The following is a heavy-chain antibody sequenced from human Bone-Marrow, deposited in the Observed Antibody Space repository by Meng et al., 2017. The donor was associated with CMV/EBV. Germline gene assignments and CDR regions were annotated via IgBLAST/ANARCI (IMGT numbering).Heavy chain of an antibody. CDR2: IHYSGNT. CDR3: ARLAGCSSTSCYYGMDV. CDR1: GGSISSSSYY. Sequence: SETLSLTCTVSGGSISSSSYYWGWIRRPPGKGLEWIGNIHYSGNTNYKPSLESRVTISVDTSESQFSLKLSSVTAADTAVYYCARLAGCSSTSCYYGMDVWGQGTTVTVSS. J-gene: IGHJ6*02. V-gene: IGHV4-39*01. D-gene: IGHD2-2*01.